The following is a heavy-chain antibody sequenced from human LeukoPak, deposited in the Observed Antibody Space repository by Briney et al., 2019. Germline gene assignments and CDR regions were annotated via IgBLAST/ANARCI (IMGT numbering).Heavy chain of an antibody. V-gene: IGHV1-2*02. CDR3: ASGRRGGYGLDV. D-gene: IGHD3-16*01. J-gene: IGHJ6*02. CDR1: GYTRTDYD. CDR2: MNSESGDT. Sequence: ASVKVSFKPSGYTRTDYDIHWVRQAPGQGLEWMVWMNSESGDTTYAQTFQGRVTMTRDTSISTFYMDLIGLRSDDTAVYYCASGRRGGYGLDVWDPGTTVTVSS.